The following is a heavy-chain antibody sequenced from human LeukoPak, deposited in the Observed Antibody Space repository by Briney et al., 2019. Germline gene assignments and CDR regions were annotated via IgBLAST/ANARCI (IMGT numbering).Heavy chain of an antibody. CDR2: IIPIFGTA. D-gene: IGHD4-17*01. Sequence: ASVKVSCKASGGTFSSYAISWVRQAPGQGLEWMGGIIPIFGTANYAQKFQGRVTITADESTSTVYMELSSLRSEDTAVYYCAGAPTTTVTYNWFDPWGQGTLVTVSS. CDR1: GGTFSSYA. V-gene: IGHV1-69*13. CDR3: AGAPTTTVTYNWFDP. J-gene: IGHJ5*02.